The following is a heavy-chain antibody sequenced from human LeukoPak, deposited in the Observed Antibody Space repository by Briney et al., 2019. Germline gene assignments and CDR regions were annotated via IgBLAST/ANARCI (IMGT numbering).Heavy chain of an antibody. CDR3: AKDRPNYYGSNGHYYKLNGDC. V-gene: IGHV3-23*01. CDR2: ITSSGATT. D-gene: IGHD3-22*01. J-gene: IGHJ4*02. Sequence: PGGSLRLSCAASGFTFSGYAMSWVRQAPGKGLEWVSYITSSGATTYYADSVKGRFTISRDNSDNTLYLQMNSLRAEDTAAYYCAKDRPNYYGSNGHYYKLNGDCWGQGTLVTVSS. CDR1: GFTFSGYA.